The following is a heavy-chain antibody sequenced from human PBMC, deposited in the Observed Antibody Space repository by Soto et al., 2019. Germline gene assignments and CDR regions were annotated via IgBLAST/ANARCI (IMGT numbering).Heavy chain of an antibody. Sequence: EVQLVESGGGLVQPGGSLRLSCAASGFTFSSYWMHWVRQAPGKGLVWVSRINSDGSSTSYADSVKGRFTISRDNAKNTLYLQMNSLRAEDTAVYYCARDREMYYDFWSGYGSHFDYWGQGTLVTVSS. V-gene: IGHV3-74*01. CDR3: ARDREMYYDFWSGYGSHFDY. CDR2: INSDGSST. J-gene: IGHJ4*02. D-gene: IGHD3-3*01. CDR1: GFTFSSYW.